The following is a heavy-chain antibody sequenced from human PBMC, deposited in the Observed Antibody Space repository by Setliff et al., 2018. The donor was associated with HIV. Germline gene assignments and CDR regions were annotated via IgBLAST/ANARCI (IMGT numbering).Heavy chain of an antibody. J-gene: IGHJ6*03. Sequence: KPSETLSLTCAVYGYPIDSGFYWGWIRQTPGKGLEWIASSYHTGSKYYNPSLKRRVTISVDTSKNQFSLKLSSVTAVDRAVYYCARHRDPPGSSWIYYYSYMDVWGKGTTVTVSS. CDR3: ARHRDPPGSSWIYYYSYMDV. D-gene: IGHD6-13*01. CDR2: SYHTGSK. V-gene: IGHV4-38-2*01. CDR1: GYPIDSGFY.